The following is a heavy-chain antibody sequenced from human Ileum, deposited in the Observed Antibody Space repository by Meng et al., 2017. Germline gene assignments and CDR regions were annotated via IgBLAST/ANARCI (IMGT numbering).Heavy chain of an antibody. Sequence: GESLKISCAASGFIFSSYWMNWVRQAPGKGLEWVANIKLDGSEIYYVDSVKGRFTISRDNAKNSLYLQMNSLRVDDTAVYYCARINGYSSSSDYWGQGTLVTVSS. CDR3: ARINGYSSSSDY. CDR1: GFIFSSYW. D-gene: IGHD6-13*01. J-gene: IGHJ4*02. V-gene: IGHV3-7*01. CDR2: IKLDGSEI.